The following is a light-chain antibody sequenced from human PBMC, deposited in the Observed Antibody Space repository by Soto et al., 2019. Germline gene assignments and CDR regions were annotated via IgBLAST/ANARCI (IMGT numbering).Light chain of an antibody. CDR1: SSDVGGYNY. V-gene: IGLV2-14*01. Sequence: QSVLTQPASVSGSPGQSITISCTGTSSDVGGYNYVSWYQQHPGKAPKLMIYDVGNRPSGVSNRFSGSKSGNTASLTISGLQAEDEADYYCSSYTSSSTGVFGGGTKVTVL. CDR3: SSYTSSSTGV. J-gene: IGLJ2*01. CDR2: DVG.